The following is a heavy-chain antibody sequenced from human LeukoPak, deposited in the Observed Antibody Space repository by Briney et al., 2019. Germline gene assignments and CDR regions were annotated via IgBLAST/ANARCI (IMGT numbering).Heavy chain of an antibody. D-gene: IGHD3-22*01. CDR2: MNPNSGNT. J-gene: IGHJ3*02. Sequence: ASVKVSCKASGYTFTSYDISWVRQATGQGLEWMGWMNPNSGNTGYSQKFQGRVTMTRNTSISTAYIELSSLRSEDTAVYYCARGRYYYDSSGFGYIWGQGTMVTVSS. V-gene: IGHV1-8*01. CDR3: ARGRYYYDSSGFGYI. CDR1: GYTFTSYD.